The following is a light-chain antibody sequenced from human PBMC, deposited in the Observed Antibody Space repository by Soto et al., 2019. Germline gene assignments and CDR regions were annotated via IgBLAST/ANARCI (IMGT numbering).Light chain of an antibody. Sequence: SYELTQPPSVSVAPGKTARITSGGNNIGSKSVHWYQQKPGQAPVLVIYYDSDRPSGIPERFSGSNSGNTATLTISRVEAGDEADYYCQVWDSSSDHSLVFGGGTKLTVL. CDR1: NIGSKS. CDR2: YDS. V-gene: IGLV3-21*04. CDR3: QVWDSSSDHSLV. J-gene: IGLJ2*01.